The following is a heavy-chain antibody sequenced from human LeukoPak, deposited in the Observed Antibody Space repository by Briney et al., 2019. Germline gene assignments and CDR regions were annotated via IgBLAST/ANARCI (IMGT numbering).Heavy chain of an antibody. J-gene: IGHJ6*02. CDR2: INHSGSI. CDR3: ARGGPAARYYYYYYGMDV. CDR1: GGSFSGYY. V-gene: IGHV4-34*01. Sequence: SETLSLTCAVYGGSFSGYYWSWIRQPPGKGLEWIGEINHSGSINYNPSLKSRVTISVDTSKNQFSLKLSSVTAADTAVYYCARGGPAARYYYYYYGMDVWGQGTTVTVSS. D-gene: IGHD2-2*01.